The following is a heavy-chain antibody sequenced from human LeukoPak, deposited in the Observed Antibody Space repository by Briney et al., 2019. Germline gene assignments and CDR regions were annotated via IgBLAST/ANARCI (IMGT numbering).Heavy chain of an antibody. CDR1: GYTFTNYY. V-gene: IGHV1-46*01. D-gene: IGHD3-10*01. Sequence: ASMKVSCKASGYTFTNYYMHWVRQAPGQGLEWMGIIYPSGGSTNYAQKFQGRVTMTRDTSTSTLYMELSSLRSEDTAVHYCARSDSSGKGPYFDYWGQGTLVTVSS. CDR2: IYPSGGST. J-gene: IGHJ4*02. CDR3: ARSDSSGKGPYFDY.